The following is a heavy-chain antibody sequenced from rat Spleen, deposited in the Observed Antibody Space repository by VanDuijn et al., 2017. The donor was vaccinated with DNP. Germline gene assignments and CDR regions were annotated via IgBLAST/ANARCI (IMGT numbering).Heavy chain of an antibody. D-gene: IGHD4-3*01. Sequence: EVQLVESGGGLVQPGRSMKLSCAASGFTFSNYDMAWVRQAPKKGLEWVATISYDGSSTYYRDSVKGRFTISRDNAKSTLYLQRDSLRSEDTATYYCARHSYNSGYDPLVDYAMDAWGQGTSVTVSS. V-gene: IGHV5-7*01. CDR2: ISYDGSST. J-gene: IGHJ4*01. CDR3: ARHSYNSGYDPLVDYAMDA. CDR1: GFTFSNYD.